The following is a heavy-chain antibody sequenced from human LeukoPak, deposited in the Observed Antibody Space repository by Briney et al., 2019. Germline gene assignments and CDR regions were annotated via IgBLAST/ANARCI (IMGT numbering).Heavy chain of an antibody. D-gene: IGHD2-8*01. Sequence: GGSLRLSCAASGFTFSTYAMSWVRQAPGKGLEWVSTISGSGGSTYYADSVKGRFTISRDNSKNTLYLQVNGLRAEDTAVYYCAKDHGRNYFDYWGQGTLVTVSS. CDR3: AKDHGRNYFDY. J-gene: IGHJ4*02. CDR2: ISGSGGST. V-gene: IGHV3-23*01. CDR1: GFTFSTYA.